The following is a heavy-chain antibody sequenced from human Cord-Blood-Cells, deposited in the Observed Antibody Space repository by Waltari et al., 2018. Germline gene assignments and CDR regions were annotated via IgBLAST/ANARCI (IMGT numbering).Heavy chain of an antibody. Sequence: QVQLVQSGAAVKKPGSSVKVSCKASGGTFSSYAIVWVRQAPGQGLEWMGGIIPILGIANYAQKFQGRVTITADESTSTAYMELSSLRSEDTAVYYCARDRQAAPNWFDPWGQGTLVTVSS. V-gene: IGHV1-69*04. CDR1: GGTFSSYA. J-gene: IGHJ5*02. CDR3: ARDRQAAPNWFDP. CDR2: IIPILGIA. D-gene: IGHD6-6*01.